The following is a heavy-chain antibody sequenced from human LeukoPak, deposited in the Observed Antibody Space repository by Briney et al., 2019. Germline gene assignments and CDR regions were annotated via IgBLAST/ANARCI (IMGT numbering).Heavy chain of an antibody. CDR1: GYTFTVNH. Sequence: ASVKVSCKASGYTFTVNHVHWVRQAPGQGLEWMGWNDPNSGGTKYAQKFQDRVAMTSDTSISTAYMELSGLRSDDPAVYFCAREADIVSFDLWGRGTRVTVSS. CDR3: AREADIVSFDL. CDR2: NDPNSGGT. V-gene: IGHV1-2*02. J-gene: IGHJ2*01. D-gene: IGHD3-16*02.